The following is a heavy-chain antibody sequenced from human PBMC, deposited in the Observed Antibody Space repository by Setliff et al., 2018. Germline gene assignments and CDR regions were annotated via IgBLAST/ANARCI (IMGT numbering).Heavy chain of an antibody. CDR2: IYYSGST. Sequence: SETLSLTCTVPGGSISSGDYYWSWIRQPPGKGLEWIGYIYYSGSTNYNPSLKSRVTILSDTSKNQFSLILSSVTAADTAVYYCASERESASRQTYFDSWGQGTLVTVSS. J-gene: IGHJ4*02. V-gene: IGHV4-61*08. CDR1: GGSISSGDYY. D-gene: IGHD2-15*01. CDR3: ASERESASRQTYFDS.